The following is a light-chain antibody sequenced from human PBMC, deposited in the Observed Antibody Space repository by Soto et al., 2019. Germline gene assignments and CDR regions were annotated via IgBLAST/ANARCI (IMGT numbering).Light chain of an antibody. CDR1: SSDVGGYNY. Sequence: QSVLTQPASVSGSPGQSITVSCTGTSSDVGGYNYVSWYQHHPGRAPKLIIYEVSNRPSGVSNRFSGSKSGNTAFLTISGLQTEDEADYYCTSYTSTSARVFGTGTKLTVL. V-gene: IGLV2-14*01. CDR3: TSYTSTSARV. CDR2: EVS. J-gene: IGLJ1*01.